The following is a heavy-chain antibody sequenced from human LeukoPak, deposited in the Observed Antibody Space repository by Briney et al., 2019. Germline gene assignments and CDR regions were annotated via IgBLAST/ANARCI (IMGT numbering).Heavy chain of an antibody. J-gene: IGHJ3*02. Sequence: SQTLSLTCTVSGGSISSGSYYWSWIRQPAGKGLEWIGRIYTSGSTNYNPSLKSRVTISVDTSKNKFSLKLSSVTAADTAVYYSAADYYDSSGYYYVGAFDIWGQGTMVTVSS. CDR3: AADYYDSSGYYYVGAFDI. CDR1: GGSISSGSYY. CDR2: IYTSGST. D-gene: IGHD3-22*01. V-gene: IGHV4-61*02.